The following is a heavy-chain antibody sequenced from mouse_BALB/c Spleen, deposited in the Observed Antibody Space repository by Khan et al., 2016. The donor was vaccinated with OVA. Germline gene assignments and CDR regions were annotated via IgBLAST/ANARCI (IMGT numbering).Heavy chain of an antibody. Sequence: QVQLLQSGPELVRPGVSVKISCKGSGYTFTDYAMHWVKQSPAKSLEWIGLISPYSGNTNYKQTFKGKATMSVDKSYSTPYMELTRVTSEDTAIYYCTRPAYDGYYDYWGQGTTLTVSS. V-gene: IGHV1S137*01. D-gene: IGHD2-3*01. CDR2: ISPYSGNT. CDR3: TRPAYDGYYDY. CDR1: GYTFTDYA. J-gene: IGHJ2*01.